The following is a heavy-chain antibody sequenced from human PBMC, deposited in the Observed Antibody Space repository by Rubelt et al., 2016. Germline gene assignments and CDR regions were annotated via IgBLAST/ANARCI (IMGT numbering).Heavy chain of an antibody. CDR3: TRDYDFWSHYSSYGMDV. Sequence: QLQLQESGPGLVKPSETLSLTCSVSGDSIIRSSHYWVWIRQPPDKQPEWIGNIYYSGATYYNPSLKSRVTLSVDTSKNQFSLKGNSVTAADTAVYYCTRDYDFWSHYSSYGMDVWGQGTTVTVSS. CDR2: IYYSGAT. V-gene: IGHV4-39*02. D-gene: IGHD3-3*01. J-gene: IGHJ6*02. CDR1: GDSIIRSSHY.